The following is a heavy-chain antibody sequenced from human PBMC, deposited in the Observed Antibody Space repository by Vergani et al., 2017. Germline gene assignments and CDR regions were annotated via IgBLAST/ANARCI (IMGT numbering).Heavy chain of an antibody. Sequence: QVQLQESGPGLVKPSQTLSLTCTVSGGSISSGSYYWSWIRHPAGKGLEWIGRIYTSGSTNYNPSLKSRVTISVDTSKNQFSLKLSSVTAADTAVYYWASLGVLSVRGAFDNWGQGTMVTVSS. V-gene: IGHV4-61*02. CDR2: IYTSGST. J-gene: IGHJ3*02. CDR3: ASLGVLSVRGAFDN. D-gene: IGHD3-16*01. CDR1: GGSISSGSYY.